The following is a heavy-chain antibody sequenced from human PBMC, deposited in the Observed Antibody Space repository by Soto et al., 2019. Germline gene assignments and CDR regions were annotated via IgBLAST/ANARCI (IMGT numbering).Heavy chain of an antibody. V-gene: IGHV3-23*01. Sequence: TGGSLRLSCAASGFTFSSYAMSWVRQAPGKGLEWVSAISGSGGSTYYADSVKGRFTISRDNSKNTLYLQMNSLRAEDTAVYYCAKPGIQQLYGDYWFDPWGQGTLVTVSS. D-gene: IGHD4-17*01. CDR3: AKPGIQQLYGDYWFDP. J-gene: IGHJ5*02. CDR2: ISGSGGST. CDR1: GFTFSSYA.